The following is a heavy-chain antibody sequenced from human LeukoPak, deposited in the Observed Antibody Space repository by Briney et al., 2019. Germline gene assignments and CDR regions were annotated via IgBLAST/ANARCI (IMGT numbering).Heavy chain of an antibody. Sequence: SETLSLTCTVSGGSISSYYWSWIRQPAGKGLEWIGRIYTSGSTNYNPSLKSRVTMSVDTSKNQFSLKLSSVTAADTAVYYCAREGPYDSSSPGLSVPDYWGQGTLVTVSS. D-gene: IGHD3-22*01. CDR3: AREGPYDSSSPGLSVPDY. V-gene: IGHV4-4*07. CDR2: IYTSGST. J-gene: IGHJ4*02. CDR1: GGSISSYY.